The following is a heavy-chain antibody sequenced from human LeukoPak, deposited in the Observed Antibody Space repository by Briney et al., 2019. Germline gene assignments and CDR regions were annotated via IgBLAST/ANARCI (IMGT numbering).Heavy chain of an antibody. V-gene: IGHV4-61*02. Sequence: SQTLPLTCTVSGGSISNSNYYWTWIRQPAGKGLEWLERISSSGSTNYDPSLKSRVTISVDTSNNQFSLKLSSVTAADTAVYYCARADYSSSSVDSWGQGALVTVSS. CDR2: ISSSGST. J-gene: IGHJ4*02. D-gene: IGHD6-6*01. CDR1: GGSISNSNYY. CDR3: ARADYSSSSVDS.